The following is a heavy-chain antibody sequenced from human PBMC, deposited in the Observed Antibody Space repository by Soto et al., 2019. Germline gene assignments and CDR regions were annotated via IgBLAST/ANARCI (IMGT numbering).Heavy chain of an antibody. CDR2: IWYDGSNK. J-gene: IGHJ6*02. CDR3: ARDPIAVADRGGMDV. D-gene: IGHD6-19*01. Sequence: GGSLRLSCAASGFTFSSYGMHWVRQAPGKGLEWVAVIWYDGSNKYYADSVKGRFTISRDNSKNTLYLQMNSLRAEDTAVYYCARDPIAVADRGGMDVWGQGTTVTVSS. V-gene: IGHV3-33*01. CDR1: GFTFSSYG.